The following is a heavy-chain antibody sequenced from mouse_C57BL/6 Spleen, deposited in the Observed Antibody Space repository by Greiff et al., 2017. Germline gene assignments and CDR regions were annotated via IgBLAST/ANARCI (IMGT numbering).Heavy chain of an antibody. V-gene: IGHV1-53*01. Sequence: QVHVKQPGTELVKPGASVKLSCKASGYTFTSYWMHWVQQRPGQGLEWIGNINPSNGGTNYNEKFKSKATLTVDKSSSTAYMQLSSLTSEDSAVYYCARSDYLLTKVGFAYWGQGTLVTVSA. CDR2: INPSNGGT. J-gene: IGHJ3*01. D-gene: IGHD1-1*02. CDR3: ARSDYLLTKVGFAY. CDR1: GYTFTSYW.